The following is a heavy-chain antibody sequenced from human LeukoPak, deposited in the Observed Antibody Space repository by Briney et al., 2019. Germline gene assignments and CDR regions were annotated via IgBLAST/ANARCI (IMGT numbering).Heavy chain of an antibody. Sequence: GGSLRLSCAASGFTFSSYAMSWVRQAPGKGLEWVSSISATGGNTYYADSVKGRFTISRDNSKNTLSLQMNSLRAEDTAVYHCAKGTSPNFFDSGGQGPLVPV. V-gene: IGHV3-23*01. CDR3: AKGTSPNFFDS. J-gene: IGHJ4*02. CDR1: GFTFSSYA. D-gene: IGHD3-3*01. CDR2: ISATGGNT.